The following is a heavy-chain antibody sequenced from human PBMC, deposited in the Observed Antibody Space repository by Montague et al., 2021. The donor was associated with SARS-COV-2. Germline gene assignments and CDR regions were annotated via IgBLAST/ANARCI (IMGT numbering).Heavy chain of an antibody. CDR2: IYYSGST. CDR3: VSLWKYGSGSHYAPWDYYNYGVDV. CDR1: GGSITSSSYY. V-gene: IGHV4-39*01. Sequence: SETLSLTCSVSGGSITSSSYYWGWIRQSPDKGLEWIGNIYYSGSTYYNPSLKSQVTISVDTSKYQFSLKLSSVTAADTAVYYCVSLWKYGSGSHYAPWDYYNYGVDVGGQGTTVTVSS. D-gene: IGHD3-10*01. J-gene: IGHJ6*02.